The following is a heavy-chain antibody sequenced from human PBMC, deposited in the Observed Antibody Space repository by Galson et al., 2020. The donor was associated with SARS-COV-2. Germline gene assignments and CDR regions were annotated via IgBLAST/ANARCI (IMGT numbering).Heavy chain of an antibody. CDR2: ISYDGSNK. J-gene: IGHJ4*02. D-gene: IGHD6-13*01. CDR1: GFTFSSYA. V-gene: IGHV3-30-3*01. CDR3: ARDPEIAAAGFVGPIDY. Sequence: GGSLRLSCAASGFTFSSYAMHWVRQAPGKGLEWVAVISYDGSNKYYADSVKGRFTISRDNSKNTLYLQMNSLRAEDTAVYYCARDPEIAAAGFVGPIDYWGQGTLVTVSS.